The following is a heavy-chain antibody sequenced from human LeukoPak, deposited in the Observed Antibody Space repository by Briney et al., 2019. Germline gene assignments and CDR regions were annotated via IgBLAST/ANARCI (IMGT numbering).Heavy chain of an antibody. D-gene: IGHD3-22*01. V-gene: IGHV3-66*01. CDR1: GFTVSSTY. J-gene: IGHJ4*02. CDR3: VKGISMIAKLPLDY. CDR2: IYSGGTT. Sequence: GGPLRLSCAVSGFTVSSTYMSWVRQAPGKGPEWVSSIYSGGTTLHADSVKGRFTISRDNSKNTLCLQMNSLRVEDTAVYYCVKGISMIAKLPLDYWGQGTLVTVSS.